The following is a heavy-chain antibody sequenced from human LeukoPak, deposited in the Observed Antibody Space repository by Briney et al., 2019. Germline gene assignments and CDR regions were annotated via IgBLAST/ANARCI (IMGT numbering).Heavy chain of an antibody. V-gene: IGHV3-48*01. D-gene: IGHD3-10*01. CDR1: GFTFSSYS. Sequence: GGSLRLSCAASGFTFSSYSMNWVRQAPGKGLEWVSYISSGSSTIYYADSVKGRFTVSRDNAKNSLYLQMNSLRAEDTAVYYCAKDRGGSGSTTFDYWGQGTLVTVSS. CDR3: AKDRGGSGSTTFDY. CDR2: ISSGSSTI. J-gene: IGHJ4*02.